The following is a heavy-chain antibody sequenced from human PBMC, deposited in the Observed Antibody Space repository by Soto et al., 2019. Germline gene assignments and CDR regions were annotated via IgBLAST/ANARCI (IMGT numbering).Heavy chain of an antibody. CDR1: GGTFNSYD. J-gene: IGHJ5*02. D-gene: IGHD3-22*01. V-gene: IGHV1-69*13. CDR2: IIPIVETP. CDR3: ARLSRPNYYDTSGFFKDNWFDP. Sequence: SVKVSCKVSGGTFNSYDINWVRQAPGQGLEWMGGIIPIVETPKYAQKFQGRVTITADESTNTVYMELSSLRSEDTAMYYCARLSRPNYYDTSGFFKDNWFDPWGQGTLVTVAS.